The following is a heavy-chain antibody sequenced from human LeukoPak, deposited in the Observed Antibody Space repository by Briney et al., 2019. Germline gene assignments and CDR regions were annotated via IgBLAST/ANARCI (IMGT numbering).Heavy chain of an antibody. V-gene: IGHV3-23*01. D-gene: IGHD2-21*02. CDR2: VSGSDGRT. CDR3: AKGFSTALDY. CDR1: GFTFSSYA. Sequence: GGSLRLTCAASGFTFSSYAMSWVRQTPGKGLGWVSAVSGSDGRTYYADSVKGRFTISRDNSKNTLYLQMNSLSAEDTAVYYCAKGFSTALDYWGQGTLVTVSS. J-gene: IGHJ4*02.